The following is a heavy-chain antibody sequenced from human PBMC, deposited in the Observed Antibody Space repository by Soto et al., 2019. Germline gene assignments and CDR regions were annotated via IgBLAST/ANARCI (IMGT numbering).Heavy chain of an antibody. CDR1: GGSFSGYY. Sequence: SETLSLTCAVYGGSFSGYYWSWIRQPPGKGLEWIGEINHSGSTNYNPSLKSRVTISVDTSKNQFSLKLSSVTAADTAVYYCARDRVVVVTVAPYYYYYGLDVWGQGTTVTVSS. CDR3: ARDRVVVVTVAPYYYYYGLDV. V-gene: IGHV4-34*01. D-gene: IGHD2-21*02. CDR2: INHSGST. J-gene: IGHJ6*02.